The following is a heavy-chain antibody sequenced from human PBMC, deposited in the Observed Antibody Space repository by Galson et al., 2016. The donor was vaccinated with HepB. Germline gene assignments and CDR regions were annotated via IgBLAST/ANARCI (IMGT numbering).Heavy chain of an antibody. Sequence: SATLSLTCAVYAGSFSVYYWSWIRQPPGKGLGWNGSINPSGSTNYKPSLKSRAPISGDTSKNPFSLRLSSVNAADTAVHYCARGPSDDFWSGYWFYWGQGTLVTVSS. V-gene: IGHV4-34*01. CDR2: INPSGST. CDR1: AGSFSVYY. CDR3: ARGPSDDFWSGYWFY. J-gene: IGHJ4*02. D-gene: IGHD3-3*01.